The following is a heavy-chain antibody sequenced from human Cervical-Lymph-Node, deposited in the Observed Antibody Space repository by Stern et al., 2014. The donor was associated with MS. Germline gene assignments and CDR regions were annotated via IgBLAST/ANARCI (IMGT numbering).Heavy chain of an antibody. CDR1: GFVFSSDS. CDR2: ISSRSTYI. V-gene: IGHV3-21*01. D-gene: IGHD6-13*01. J-gene: IGHJ4*01. Sequence: EVQLVEYGGGLVKTGGSLTLSCAASGFVFSSDSMNWVRQAPGKGLEWVSSISSRSTYIHYADSVKGRFTISRDNAKNSVYLQMNRLRVEDTAVYYCVKTASTAGLYYFDSWGQGTLLTVSS. CDR3: VKTASTAGLYYFDS.